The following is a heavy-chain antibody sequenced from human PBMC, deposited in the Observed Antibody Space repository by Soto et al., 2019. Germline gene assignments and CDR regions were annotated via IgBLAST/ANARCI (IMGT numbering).Heavy chain of an antibody. V-gene: IGHV3-7*05. D-gene: IGHD6-13*01. J-gene: IGHJ4*02. CDR1: GFTFSSYW. Sequence: EVQLVESGGGMVQPGGSLRLSCAVSGFTFSSYWMSWVRQAPGKGLEWVAGINQDGTEKYYVDSVKGRFTISRDNGKNSLYLQMNSLRAEDTAVYYCARPPVISSWGDYFDYWGQGTLVTVSS. CDR3: ARPPVISSWGDYFDY. CDR2: INQDGTEK.